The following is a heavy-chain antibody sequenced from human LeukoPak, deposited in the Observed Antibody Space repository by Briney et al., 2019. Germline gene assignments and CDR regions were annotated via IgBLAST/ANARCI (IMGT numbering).Heavy chain of an antibody. V-gene: IGHV3-66*01. D-gene: IGHD1-26*01. CDR2: IYSGRST. CDR1: GFTVSSND. CDR3: ARYSGTFSNSYFDC. J-gene: IGHJ4*02. Sequence: PGGSLRLSCAASGFTVSSNDVSWVRQAPGKGLEWVSLIYSGRSTYYVDSVKGRFIISRDNSKNTLYLQMNSLRAEDTAVYYCARYSGTFSNSYFDCWGQGTLVTVSS.